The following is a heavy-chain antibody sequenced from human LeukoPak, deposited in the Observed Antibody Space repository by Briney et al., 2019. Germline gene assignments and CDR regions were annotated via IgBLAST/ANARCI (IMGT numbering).Heavy chain of an antibody. J-gene: IGHJ4*02. CDR1: GYTFTSYD. CDR2: MNPNSGNT. Sequence: ASVKVSCKASGYTFTSYDINWVGQATGQGLEWMGWMNPNSGNTGYAQKFQGRVTMTRNTSISTAYMELSSLRSEDTAVYYCARGLHDPRYGDYENYWGQGTLVTVSS. D-gene: IGHD4-17*01. CDR3: ARGLHDPRYGDYENY. V-gene: IGHV1-8*01.